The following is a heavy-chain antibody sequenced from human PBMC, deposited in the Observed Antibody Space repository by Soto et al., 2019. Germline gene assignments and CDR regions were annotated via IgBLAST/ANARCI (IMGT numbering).Heavy chain of an antibody. CDR3: TRGELFWSLRAQQRPDY. CDR2: IRSKAYGGTT. D-gene: IGHD3-3*01. CDR1: GFTFGDYA. V-gene: IGHV3-49*03. Sequence: PGGSLRLSCTASGFTFGDYAMSWLRQAPGKGLEWVGFIRSKAYGGTTEYAASVKGRFTISRDDSKSIAYLQMNSLKTEDTAVYYCTRGELFWSLRAQQRPDYWGQGTLVTVSS. J-gene: IGHJ4*02.